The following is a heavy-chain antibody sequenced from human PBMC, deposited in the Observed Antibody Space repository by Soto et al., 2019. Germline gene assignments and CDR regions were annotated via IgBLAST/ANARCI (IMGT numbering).Heavy chain of an antibody. D-gene: IGHD2-8*01. CDR1: GFTFSDYY. Sequence: GGSLRLSCAASGFTFSDYYMSWIRQAPGKGLEWVSYISSSSSYTNYADSVKGRFTISRDNAKNSLYLQMNSLRAEDTAVYDCAREREGCTNGVCYDAFDIWGQGTMVTVSS. J-gene: IGHJ3*02. CDR2: ISSSSSYT. V-gene: IGHV3-11*06. CDR3: AREREGCTNGVCYDAFDI.